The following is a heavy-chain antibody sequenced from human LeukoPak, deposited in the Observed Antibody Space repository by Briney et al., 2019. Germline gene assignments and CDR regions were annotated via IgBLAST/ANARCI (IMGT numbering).Heavy chain of an antibody. J-gene: IGHJ4*02. CDR2: IYHSGST. CDR1: GYSISSGYY. Sequence: SETLSLTCTVSGYSISSGYYWGWIRQPPGKGLEWIGSIYHSGSTYYNPSLKSRVTISVDTSKNQFSLKLSSVTAADTAVYYCAELWSDYWGQGTLVTVSS. D-gene: IGHD3-10*01. V-gene: IGHV4-38-2*02. CDR3: AELWSDY.